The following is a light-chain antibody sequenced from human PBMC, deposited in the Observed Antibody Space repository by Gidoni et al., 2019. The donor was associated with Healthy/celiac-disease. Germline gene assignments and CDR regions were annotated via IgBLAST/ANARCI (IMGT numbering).Light chain of an antibody. CDR3: QVWDSSSDHYV. J-gene: IGLJ1*01. CDR2: YDS. CDR1: NIGSKS. Sequence: SYVLTHPPSLSAAHGKTARITCGGNNIGSKSVHWYQQKPGQAPVLVIYYDSDRPSGIPERFSGSNSGNTATLTISRVEAGDEADYYCQVWDSSSDHYVFGTGTKVTVL. V-gene: IGLV3-21*04.